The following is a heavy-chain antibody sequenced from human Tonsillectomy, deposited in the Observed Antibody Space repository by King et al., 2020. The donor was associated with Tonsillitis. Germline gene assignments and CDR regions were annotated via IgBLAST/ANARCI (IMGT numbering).Heavy chain of an antibody. Sequence: LQLVQSGGGLVQPGGSLRLSCAASGFTFSSYAMSWVRQAPGKGLEWVSVIYSGGSSTYYADSVKGRFTISRDNSKNTLYLQMNSLRAEDTAVYYCAKDWPAYCGGDCYSHGFDYWGQGTLVTVSS. V-gene: IGHV3-23*03. J-gene: IGHJ4*02. D-gene: IGHD2-21*02. CDR1: GFTFSSYA. CDR3: AKDWPAYCGGDCYSHGFDY. CDR2: IYSGGSST.